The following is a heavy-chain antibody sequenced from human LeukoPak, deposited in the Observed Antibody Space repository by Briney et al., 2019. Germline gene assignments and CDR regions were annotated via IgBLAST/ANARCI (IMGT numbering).Heavy chain of an antibody. D-gene: IGHD1-1*01. CDR3: ARGEDWNLDHFYYYMDV. CDR2: IYSGGST. Sequence: PGGSLRLSCAASGFTVSSNYVSWVHQAPGKGLEWVSIIYSGGSTYYADSVKGRFTISRDNSKNTLYLQMNSLRAEDTAVYYCARGEDWNLDHFYYYMDVWGKGTTVTVSS. V-gene: IGHV3-53*01. CDR1: GFTVSSNY. J-gene: IGHJ6*03.